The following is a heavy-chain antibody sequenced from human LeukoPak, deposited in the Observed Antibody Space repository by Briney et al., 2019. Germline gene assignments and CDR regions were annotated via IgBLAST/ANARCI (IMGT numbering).Heavy chain of an antibody. D-gene: IGHD1-26*01. V-gene: IGHV4-59*01. CDR1: GGSISSYY. J-gene: IGHJ3*02. CDR2: VYIYCSGST. CDR3: ARAMGSTNPYDAFDI. Sequence: PSETLSLTCTVSGGSISSYYRSWIRQPPGKGLEWIGYVYIYCSGSTNYNPSLKSRVTISADTSKNHFSLRLSSVTAADTAVYYCARAMGSTNPYDAFDIWGQGTMVTVSS.